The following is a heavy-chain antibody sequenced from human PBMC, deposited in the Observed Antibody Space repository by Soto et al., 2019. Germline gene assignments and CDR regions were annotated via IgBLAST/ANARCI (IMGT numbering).Heavy chain of an antibody. CDR1: GYTFRSYG. V-gene: IGHV1-18*01. D-gene: IGHD4-4*01. CDR3: AKADSNYAGRFSYYYMDV. Sequence: QVQLVQSGTEVKKPGASVKVSCKASGYTFRSYGISWVRQAPGQGPEWMGWISGYNGNTHYPQKFQGKVTMTTDISTSTAYMELRSLRSDDTAVYYCAKADSNYAGRFSYYYMDVWGNGTLVTVSS. J-gene: IGHJ6*03. CDR2: ISGYNGNT.